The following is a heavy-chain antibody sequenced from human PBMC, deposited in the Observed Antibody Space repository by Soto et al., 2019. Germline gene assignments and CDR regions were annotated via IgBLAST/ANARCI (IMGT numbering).Heavy chain of an antibody. D-gene: IGHD3-10*01. CDR1: GFTFISYW. V-gene: IGHV3-7*03. Sequence: WGSLRLSCAASGFTFISYWIIFVRQAPLKGLEWVANIKQDGSERYYVDSVKGRFTISRDNAKDSLYLQMNSLRAEDTAVYYCARGIGVDVWGQGTTVTVSS. J-gene: IGHJ6*02. CDR2: IKQDGSER. CDR3: ARGIGVDV.